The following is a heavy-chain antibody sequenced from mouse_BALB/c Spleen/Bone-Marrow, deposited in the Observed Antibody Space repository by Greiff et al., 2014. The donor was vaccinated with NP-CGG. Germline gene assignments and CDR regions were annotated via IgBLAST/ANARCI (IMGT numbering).Heavy chain of an antibody. CDR1: GYAFTSYN. Sequence: VQLQQSGPELVKPGASVKVSCKASGYAFTSYNMFWVKQSPGKSLEWIGYIDPYNGGTNYNQKFKGKATLTVDKSSSTAYMHLSSLTSEDSAVYYCARSRDVGYFDYWGQGTTLTVSS. V-gene: IGHV1S135*01. J-gene: IGHJ2*01. CDR2: IDPYNGGT. D-gene: IGHD3-3*01. CDR3: ARSRDVGYFDY.